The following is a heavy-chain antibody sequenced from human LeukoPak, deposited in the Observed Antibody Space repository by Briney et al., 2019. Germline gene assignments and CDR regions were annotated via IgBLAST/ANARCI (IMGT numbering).Heavy chain of an antibody. Sequence: PSETLSLTCAVSGGSISSGGYSWRWIRQPPGTGLEWIGYIYHSGSTYYNPSLKSRVTISVDRSKNQFSLKLSSVTAADTAVYYCARSSGNYYFDYWGQGTLVTVSS. J-gene: IGHJ4*02. D-gene: IGHD1-26*01. CDR3: ARSSGNYYFDY. V-gene: IGHV4-30-2*01. CDR2: IYHSGST. CDR1: GGSISSGGYS.